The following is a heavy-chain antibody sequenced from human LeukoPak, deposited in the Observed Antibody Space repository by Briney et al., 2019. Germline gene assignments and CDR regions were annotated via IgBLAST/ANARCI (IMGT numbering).Heavy chain of an antibody. CDR1: GFTFSSYG. Sequence: GGSLRLSCAASGFTFSSYGMHWVRQAPGKGLEWVAVISYDGSNNYYSDSVKGRFTISRDNSKNTLYLQINSLRAEDTAVYYCARDARVAEASRGDCWGQGILVTVSS. CDR2: ISYDGSNN. D-gene: IGHD2-2*01. J-gene: IGHJ4*02. CDR3: ARDARVAEASRGDC. V-gene: IGHV3-30*03.